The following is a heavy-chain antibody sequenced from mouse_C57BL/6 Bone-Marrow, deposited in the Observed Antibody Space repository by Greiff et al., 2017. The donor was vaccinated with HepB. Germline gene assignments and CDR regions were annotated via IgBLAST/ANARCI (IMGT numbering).Heavy chain of an antibody. Sequence: VQLQQSGPGMVKPSQSLSLTCTVTGYSITSGYDWHWIRHFPGNKLEWMGYISYSGSTNYNPSLKSRISITHDTSKNHFFLKLNSVTTEDTATYYCARAPYYYGTPRGYYFDYWGQGTTLTVSS. CDR2: ISYSGST. CDR1: GYSITSGYD. V-gene: IGHV3-1*01. D-gene: IGHD1-1*01. CDR3: ARAPYYYGTPRGYYFDY. J-gene: IGHJ2*01.